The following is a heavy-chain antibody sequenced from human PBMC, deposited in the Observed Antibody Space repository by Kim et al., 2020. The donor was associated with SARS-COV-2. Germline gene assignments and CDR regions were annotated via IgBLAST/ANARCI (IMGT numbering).Heavy chain of an antibody. CDR3: ARGGPRYYDFWSGYYNYYYYYGMDV. Sequence: GGSLRLSCAASGFTFSSYSMNWVRQAPGKGLEWVSYISSSSSTIYYADSVKGRFTISRDNAKNSLYLQMNSLRDEDTAVYYCARGGPRYYDFWSGYYNYYYYYGMDVWGQGTTVTVSS. D-gene: IGHD3-3*01. CDR2: ISSSSSTI. V-gene: IGHV3-48*02. CDR1: GFTFSSYS. J-gene: IGHJ6*02.